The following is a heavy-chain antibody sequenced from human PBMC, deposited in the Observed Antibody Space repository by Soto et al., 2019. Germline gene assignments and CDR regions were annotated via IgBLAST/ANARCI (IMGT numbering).Heavy chain of an antibody. D-gene: IGHD1-26*01. V-gene: IGHV4-34*01. Sequence: SETPSLTCAVYGGSFSGYYWSWIRQPPGKGLEWIGEINHSGSTNYNPSLKSRVTISVDTSKNQFSLKLSSVTAADTAVYYCASNEVGSGSYYRPSYFDYWGQGTLVTVSS. CDR2: INHSGST. CDR1: GGSFSGYY. CDR3: ASNEVGSGSYYRPSYFDY. J-gene: IGHJ4*02.